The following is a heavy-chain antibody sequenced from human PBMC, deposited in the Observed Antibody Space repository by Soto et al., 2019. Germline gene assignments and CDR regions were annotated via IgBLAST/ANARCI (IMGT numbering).Heavy chain of an antibody. D-gene: IGHD3-16*01. CDR1: GFTFSSYW. J-gene: IGHJ4*02. CDR2: INPDGTTT. CDR3: AKDLSWGQSDY. Sequence: DVKLVESGGGLVQPGASLRLSCAVSGFTFSSYWMHWFRQDPGMGLVWVATINPDGTTTQYADFVQGRFTVSRSNARTTLFLQMNGLRAEDTALYYYAKDLSWGQSDYWGRGTLVTVSS. V-gene: IGHV3-74*02.